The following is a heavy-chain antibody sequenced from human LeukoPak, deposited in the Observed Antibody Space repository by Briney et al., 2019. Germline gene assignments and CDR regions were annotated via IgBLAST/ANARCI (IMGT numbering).Heavy chain of an antibody. D-gene: IGHD4-17*01. Sequence: SETLSLTCAVYGGSSSGYYWSWIRQPPGKGLEWIGEINHSGSTNYNPSLKSRVTISVDTSKNQFSLKLSSVTAADTAVYYCARNYGDYAGMDVWGQGTTVTVSS. CDR3: ARNYGDYAGMDV. CDR1: GGSSSGYY. V-gene: IGHV4-34*01. J-gene: IGHJ6*02. CDR2: INHSGST.